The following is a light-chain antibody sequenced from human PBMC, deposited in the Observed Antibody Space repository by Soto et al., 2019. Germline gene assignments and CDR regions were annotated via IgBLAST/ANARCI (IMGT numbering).Light chain of an antibody. CDR3: QHYGSSPPSI. Sequence: EIVLTQSPGTLSLSPGERATLSCRAGQSVSSNYLAWYQHKPGQAPRLLMYDASNRASGFPDRFSGSGSGTDFTLTISGLEPEDFAVYFCQHYGSSPPSIFGQGTRLEI. CDR1: QSVSSNY. V-gene: IGKV3-20*01. J-gene: IGKJ5*01. CDR2: DAS.